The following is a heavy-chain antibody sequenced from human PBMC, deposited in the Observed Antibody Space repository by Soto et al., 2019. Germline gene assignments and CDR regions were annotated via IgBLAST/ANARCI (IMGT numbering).Heavy chain of an antibody. CDR3: ARWSLGDYNWNYGRLDY. Sequence: SLKVCCKGSRYSCANYWIGFVRQMPGKGLEWIGITYPGDSDTRYSPSFQGQVTISADKSISTAYLQWSSLNASDTAMYYCARWSLGDYNWNYGRLDYWGQGTLVTVSS. CDR1: RYSCANYW. J-gene: IGHJ4*02. D-gene: IGHD1-7*01. V-gene: IGHV5-51*01. CDR2: TYPGDSDT.